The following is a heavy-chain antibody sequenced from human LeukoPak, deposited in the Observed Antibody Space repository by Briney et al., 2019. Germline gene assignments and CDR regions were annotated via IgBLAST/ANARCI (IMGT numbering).Heavy chain of an antibody. CDR1: GFTFSSYS. D-gene: IGHD3-16*01. V-gene: IGHV3-21*01. CDR3: AGDERITEPWSCWYFDL. J-gene: IGHJ2*01. Sequence: GGSLRLSCAASGFTFSSYSMNWVRQAPGKGLEWVSSISSSSSYIYYADSVKGRFTISRDNAKNSLYLQMNSLRAEDTAVYYCAGDERITEPWSCWYFDLWGRGTLVTVSS. CDR2: ISSSSSYI.